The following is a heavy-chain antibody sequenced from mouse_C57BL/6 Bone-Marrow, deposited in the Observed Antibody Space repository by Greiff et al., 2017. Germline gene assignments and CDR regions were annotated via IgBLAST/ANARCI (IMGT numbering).Heavy chain of an antibody. CDR3: ARGGYYGSTFAY. J-gene: IGHJ3*01. CDR1: GYAFTNYL. V-gene: IGHV1-54*01. D-gene: IGHD1-1*01. Sequence: VQRVESGAELVRPGTSVKVSCKASGYAFTNYLIEWVKQRPGQGLEWIGVINPGSGGTNYNEKFKGKETLTADKSSSTAYMQLSSLTSEDSAVYVCARGGYYGSTFAYWGQGTLVTVSA. CDR2: INPGSGGT.